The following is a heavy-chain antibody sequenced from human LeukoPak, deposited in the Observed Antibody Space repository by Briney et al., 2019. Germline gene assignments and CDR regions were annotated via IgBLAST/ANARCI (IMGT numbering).Heavy chain of an antibody. V-gene: IGHV1-2*04. CDR1: GYTFTGYY. Sequence: ASVKVSCKASGYTFTGYYMHWVRQAPGQGLEWMGRINPNSGSTNYAQKFQGWVTMTTDTSISTAYMELSRLRSDDTAVYYCARDYVMVHSSGWYLSGYWGQGTLVTVSS. D-gene: IGHD6-19*01. CDR3: ARDYVMVHSSGWYLSGY. CDR2: INPNSGST. J-gene: IGHJ4*02.